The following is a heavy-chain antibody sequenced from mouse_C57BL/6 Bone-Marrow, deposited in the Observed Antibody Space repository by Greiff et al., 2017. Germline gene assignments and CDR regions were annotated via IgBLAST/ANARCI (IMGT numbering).Heavy chain of an antibody. V-gene: IGHV1-81*01. Sequence: VKLVESGAELARPGASVKLSCTASGYTFTSYGISWVKQRTGQGLEWIGEIYPRSGNTYYNEKFKGKATLTADKSSSTAYMELRSLTSEDSAVYYCARWGLRRCYAMDYWGQGTSVTVSS. CDR2: IYPRSGNT. D-gene: IGHD3-1*01. J-gene: IGHJ4*01. CDR1: GYTFTSYG. CDR3: ARWGLRRCYAMDY.